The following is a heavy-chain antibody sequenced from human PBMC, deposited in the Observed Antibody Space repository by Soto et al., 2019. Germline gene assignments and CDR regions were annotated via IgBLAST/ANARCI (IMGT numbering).Heavy chain of an antibody. CDR1: GGSFSGYY. J-gene: IGHJ6*02. V-gene: IGHV4-34*01. CDR3: ARGGVVAVYYYYYYGMDV. CDR2: INHSGST. D-gene: IGHD2-15*01. Sequence: SETLSLTCAVYGGSFSGYYWSWIRQPPGKGLEWIGEINHSGSTNYNPSLKSRVTISVDTSKNQFSLELSSVTAADTAVYYCARGGVVAVYYYYYYGMDVWGQGTTVT.